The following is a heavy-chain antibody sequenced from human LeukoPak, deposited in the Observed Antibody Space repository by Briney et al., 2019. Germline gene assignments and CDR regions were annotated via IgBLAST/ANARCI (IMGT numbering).Heavy chain of an antibody. V-gene: IGHV1-18*01. CDR1: GYTFTSYG. J-gene: IGHJ4*02. CDR3: ARGEVPPHYFDF. CDR2: ISAYNGNT. Sequence: ASVKVSCKASGYTFTSYGISWVRQAPGQGLEWVGWISAYNGNTNYAQKFQGRVTIPADESTSTAYMELSSLRSEDTAVYYCARGEVPPHYFDFWGQGTLVTVSS.